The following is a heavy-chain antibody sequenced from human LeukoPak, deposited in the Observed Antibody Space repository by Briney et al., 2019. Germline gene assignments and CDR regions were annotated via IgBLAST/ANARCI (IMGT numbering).Heavy chain of an antibody. CDR3: ARGFPPRRNYDSSGYYSYYFDH. D-gene: IGHD3-22*01. Sequence: SETLSLTCAVSGDSISSNYWWTWVRQPPGKGLEWIGEIHHSGSTNYSPSLKSRATISVDYSRNQFSLGLSSVTAADTAVYYCARGFPPRRNYDSSGYYSYYFDHWGQGTLVTVSS. CDR2: IHHSGST. V-gene: IGHV4-4*02. J-gene: IGHJ4*02. CDR1: GDSISSNYW.